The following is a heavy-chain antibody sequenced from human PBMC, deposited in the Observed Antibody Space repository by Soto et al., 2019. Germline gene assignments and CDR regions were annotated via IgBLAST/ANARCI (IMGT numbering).Heavy chain of an antibody. Sequence: QVQLVQSGAEVKKPGASVKVSCKASGYTFTSYGLSWVRRAPGQGLEWMGWISAYNGNTNYAQKLQGRVTMTTDTSTSTAYMELRSLRSDDTAVYYCARTNYVWGSYRPSRLDYWGQGTLVTVSS. D-gene: IGHD3-16*02. V-gene: IGHV1-18*04. J-gene: IGHJ4*02. CDR3: ARTNYVWGSYRPSRLDY. CDR1: GYTFTSYG. CDR2: ISAYNGNT.